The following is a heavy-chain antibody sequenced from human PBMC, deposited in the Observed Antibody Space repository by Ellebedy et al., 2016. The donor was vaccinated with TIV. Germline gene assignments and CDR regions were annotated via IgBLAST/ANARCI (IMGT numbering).Heavy chain of an antibody. CDR1: GFTFSNYA. D-gene: IGHD2-15*01. V-gene: IGHV3-23*01. J-gene: IGHJ6*02. Sequence: PGGSLRLSCAASGFTFSNYAMNWVRQAPGKGPAWVSVTSGSSDSRDYADSVKGRFTISRDNSQNTLYLQMKSLRAEETAVYYCAKGRGGSSYSSLDVWGQGTTVTVSS. CDR2: TSGSSDSR. CDR3: AKGRGGSSYSSLDV.